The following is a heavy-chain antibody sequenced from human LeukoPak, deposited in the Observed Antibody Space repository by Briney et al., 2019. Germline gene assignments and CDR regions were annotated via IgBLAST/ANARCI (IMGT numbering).Heavy chain of an antibody. Sequence: GASVKVSCKASGYTFTDYALHWVRQAPGQSLEWMGWITTGRGETRYSQEFQRRITFTRDTSASTVYMDLSDLRSEDTAVYYCARGGIYDFWSGPAGYYFDYWGQGTLVTVSS. V-gene: IGHV1-3*03. CDR2: ITTGRGET. CDR1: GYTFTDYA. D-gene: IGHD3-3*01. CDR3: ARGGIYDFWSGPAGYYFDY. J-gene: IGHJ4*02.